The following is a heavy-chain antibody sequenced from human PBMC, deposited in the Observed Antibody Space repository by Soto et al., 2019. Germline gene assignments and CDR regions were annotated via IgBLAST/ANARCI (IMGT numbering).Heavy chain of an antibody. CDR2: INPNSGVT. J-gene: IGHJ4*02. Sequence: QVQLVQSGAEVKKPGASAKVSCEASGYTFTAYYIHWVRQAPGQGLEWMGWINPNSGVTDSAQKFQGSITMTRDTSISTAYMELSRLRSDDTAVYYCARGLRPDYWGQGTLVTVSS. D-gene: IGHD3-10*01. CDR1: GYTFTAYY. CDR3: ARGLRPDY. V-gene: IGHV1-2*02.